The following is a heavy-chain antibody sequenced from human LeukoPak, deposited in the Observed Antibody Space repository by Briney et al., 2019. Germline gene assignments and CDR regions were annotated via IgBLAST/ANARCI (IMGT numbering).Heavy chain of an antibody. CDR2: ISGDGSDT. CDR3: AIVNHLIVVGGTPLLDY. CDR1: GFIFSNDW. V-gene: IGHV3-74*03. Sequence: PGGSLRLSCEGSGFIFSNDWIHWVRQDSGKGLVWLSRISGDGSDTTYADSVKGRFTISRDNAKNTVHLQMNSLRAEDTGIYCCAIVNHLIVVGGTPLLDYWGRGTLVTVSS. J-gene: IGHJ4*02. D-gene: IGHD2-2*01.